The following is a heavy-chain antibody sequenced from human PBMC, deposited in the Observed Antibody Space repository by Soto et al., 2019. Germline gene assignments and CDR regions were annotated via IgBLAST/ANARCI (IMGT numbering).Heavy chain of an antibody. Sequence: SETLSLTCTVSGGSISSYYWSWIRQPPGKGLEWIGYIYYSGSTNYNPSLKSRVTISVDTSKNQFSLRLSSVTAADTAVYYCARSSYYDFWSGYYYYYYGMDVWGQGTTVTISS. V-gene: IGHV4-59*01. CDR2: IYYSGST. CDR3: ARSSYYDFWSGYYYYYYGMDV. J-gene: IGHJ6*02. D-gene: IGHD3-3*01. CDR1: GGSISSYY.